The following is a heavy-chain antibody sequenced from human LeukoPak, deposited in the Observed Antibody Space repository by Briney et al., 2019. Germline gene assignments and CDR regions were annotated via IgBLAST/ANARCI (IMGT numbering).Heavy chain of an antibody. Sequence: GSSVKVSCKTSGGTFSSYAISWVRQAPGQGLEWMGGIIPIFGIANYAQKFQGRVTITADESTSTAYMELSSLRSEDTAVYYCARAPLGATSGEFDYWGQGTLVTVSS. CDR1: GGTFSSYA. CDR2: IIPIFGIA. CDR3: ARAPLGATSGEFDY. J-gene: IGHJ4*02. V-gene: IGHV1-69*01. D-gene: IGHD1-26*01.